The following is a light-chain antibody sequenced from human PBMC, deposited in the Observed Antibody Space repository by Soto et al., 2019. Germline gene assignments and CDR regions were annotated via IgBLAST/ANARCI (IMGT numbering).Light chain of an antibody. CDR1: QSVRSNC. V-gene: IGKV3-20*01. Sequence: EIVLTQSPGTLSMSPGESATLSCRASQSVRSNCLAWYQQKPGQAPRLLIYGASNRATGTPDRFSGSGSGTDFTLTISRLEPEDFAVYYCQQYGSSPQTFGQGTRLDIE. CDR2: GAS. CDR3: QQYGSSPQT. J-gene: IGKJ5*01.